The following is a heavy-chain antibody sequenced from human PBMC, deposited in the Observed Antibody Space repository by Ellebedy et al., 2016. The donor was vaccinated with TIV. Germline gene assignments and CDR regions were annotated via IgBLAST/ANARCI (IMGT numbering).Heavy chain of an antibody. CDR3: ALILIRCSGGSCSSLSGWFDP. CDR2: FVPEDGET. CDR1: GYAHTDLS. Sequence: ASVKVPCKDSGYAHTDLSIHWVRQVPGRGSEGMGGFVPEDGETTDAQKFHGRVSMTQDASTDTGYMELSGLDSEDTAVYYCALILIRCSGGSCSSLSGWFDPWGQGTLVTVSS. V-gene: IGHV1-24*01. J-gene: IGHJ5*02. D-gene: IGHD2-15*01.